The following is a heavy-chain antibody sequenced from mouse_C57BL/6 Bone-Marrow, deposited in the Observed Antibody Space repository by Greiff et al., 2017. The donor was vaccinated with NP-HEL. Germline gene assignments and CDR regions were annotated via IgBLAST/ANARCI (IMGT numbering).Heavy chain of an antibody. CDR2: IYPGGGYT. CDR3: ATIYGYAMDY. D-gene: IGHD1-1*01. CDR1: GYTFTNYW. Sequence: QVHVKQSGAELVRPGTSVKMSCKASGYTFTNYWIGWAKQRPGHGLEWIGDIYPGGGYTNYNEKFKGKATLTADKSSSTAYMQFSSLTSEDSAIYYCATIYGYAMDYWGQGTSVTVSS. V-gene: IGHV1-63*01. J-gene: IGHJ4*01.